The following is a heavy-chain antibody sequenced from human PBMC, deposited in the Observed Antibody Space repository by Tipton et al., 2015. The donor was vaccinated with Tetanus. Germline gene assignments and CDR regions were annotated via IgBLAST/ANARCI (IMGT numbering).Heavy chain of an antibody. J-gene: IGHJ4*02. V-gene: IGHV4-4*02. Sequence: TLSLTCAVSGGSISSSNWWSWVRQPPGKGLEWIGEIYHSGSTNYNPSLKSRVTISVDKSKNQFSLKLSSVTAADTAVYYCARRGGYYYRVREYYFDYWGQGTLVTVSS. CDR3: ARRGGYYYRVREYYFDY. D-gene: IGHD3-22*01. CDR1: GGSISSSNW. CDR2: IYHSGST.